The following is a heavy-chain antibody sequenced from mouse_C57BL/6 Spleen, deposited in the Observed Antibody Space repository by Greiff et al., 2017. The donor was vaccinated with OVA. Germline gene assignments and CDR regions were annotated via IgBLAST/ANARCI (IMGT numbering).Heavy chain of an antibody. CDR3: TTVAEDFDY. Sequence: QVQLKQSGAELVRPGASVTLSCKASGYTFTDYEMHWVKQTPVHGLEWIGAIDPETGGTAYNQKFKGKAILTADKSSSTAYMELRSLTSEDSAVYYCTTVAEDFDYWGQGTTLTVSS. D-gene: IGHD1-1*01. CDR1: GYTFTDYE. J-gene: IGHJ2*01. V-gene: IGHV1-15*01. CDR2: IDPETGGT.